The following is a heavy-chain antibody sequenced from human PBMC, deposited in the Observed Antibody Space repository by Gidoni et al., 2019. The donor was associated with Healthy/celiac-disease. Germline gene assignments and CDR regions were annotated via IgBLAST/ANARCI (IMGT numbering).Heavy chain of an antibody. Sequence: EVSLVDSGGSFVKPGVFLKLSCAASGFTFRDSPMAWVRQASGEGLEWVGRIRSKANSHATAYAAAVKGRFTISRDDSKNTAYMQMNSLKTEDTAWYYCTRPRKKGGYSYATGGGFDLWGQGTLVTVSS. CDR2: IRSKANSHAT. V-gene: IGHV3-73*02. D-gene: IGHD5-18*01. J-gene: IGHJ5*02. CDR1: GFTFRDSP. CDR3: TRPRKKGGYSYATGGGFDL.